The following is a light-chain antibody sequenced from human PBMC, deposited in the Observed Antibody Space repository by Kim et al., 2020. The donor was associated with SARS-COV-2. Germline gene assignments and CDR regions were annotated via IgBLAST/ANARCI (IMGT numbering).Light chain of an antibody. Sequence: QSALTQPPSASGSPGQSVTISCTGTSSDVGRYDFVSWYQQHPGKAPKLMIYEVTQRPSGVPDRFSASKSGNTASLTVSGLQAEDEADYYCNSYGGSNNFVFGTGTKVTVL. V-gene: IGLV2-8*01. J-gene: IGLJ1*01. CDR2: EVT. CDR3: NSYGGSNNFV. CDR1: SSDVGRYDF.